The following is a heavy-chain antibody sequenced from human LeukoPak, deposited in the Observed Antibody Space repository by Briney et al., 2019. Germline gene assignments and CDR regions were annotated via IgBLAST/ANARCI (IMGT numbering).Heavy chain of an antibody. CDR1: GGTFSSYA. CDR3: ARDLVAAAGFDN. V-gene: IGHV1-69*13. J-gene: IGHJ4*02. Sequence: SVKVSCKACGGTFSSYAISWVRQAPGQGLEWMGGIIPIFGTANYAQKFQGRVTITADESTSTAYMALSSLRSEDTAVYYCARDLVAAAGFDNWGQGTLVTVSS. D-gene: IGHD6-13*01. CDR2: IIPIFGTA.